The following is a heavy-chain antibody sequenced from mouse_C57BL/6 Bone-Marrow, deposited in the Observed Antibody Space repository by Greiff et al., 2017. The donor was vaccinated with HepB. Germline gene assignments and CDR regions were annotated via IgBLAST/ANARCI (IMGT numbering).Heavy chain of an antibody. V-gene: IGHV1-63*01. Sequence: QVQLQQSGAELVRPGTSVKMSCKASGYTFTNYWIGWAKQRPGHGLEWIGDIYPGGGYTNYNEKFKGKATLTADKSSSTAYMQFSSLTSEDSAIYYCARHGVTVVASYWYFDVWGSGTTVTVSS. CDR2: IYPGGGYT. CDR1: GYTFTNYW. J-gene: IGHJ1*01. CDR3: ARHGVTVVASYWYFDV. D-gene: IGHD1-1*01.